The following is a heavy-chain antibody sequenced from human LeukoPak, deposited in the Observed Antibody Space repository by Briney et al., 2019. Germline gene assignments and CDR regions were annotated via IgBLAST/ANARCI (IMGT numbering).Heavy chain of an antibody. J-gene: IGHJ4*02. Sequence: PGGSLRLSCAVSGFTVSSNYMSWVRQAPGKGLEWVSVIYSGGSTYYADFMKGRFTISRDNAKNSLYLQMNSLRDEDTAVYYCARGLRGDYFDYWGQGTLVTVSS. CDR3: ARGLRGDYFDY. V-gene: IGHV3-66*01. CDR1: GFTVSSNY. D-gene: IGHD5-12*01. CDR2: IYSGGST.